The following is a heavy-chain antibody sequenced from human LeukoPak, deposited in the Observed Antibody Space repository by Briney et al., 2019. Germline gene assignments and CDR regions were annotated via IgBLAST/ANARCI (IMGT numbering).Heavy chain of an antibody. D-gene: IGHD1-26*01. CDR2: ISTSSGTI. CDR3: ARERPVGVTPIHF. J-gene: IGHJ4*02. V-gene: IGHV3-48*02. CDR1: GFTFSRYN. Sequence: GGSLRLPCAASGFTFSRYNMNWVRQAPGKGLEWVSYISTSSGTINYADSVKGRFTISRDNAKKSLYLQMNSLRDEDTAVYFCARERPVGVTPIHFWGQGSLVTVSS.